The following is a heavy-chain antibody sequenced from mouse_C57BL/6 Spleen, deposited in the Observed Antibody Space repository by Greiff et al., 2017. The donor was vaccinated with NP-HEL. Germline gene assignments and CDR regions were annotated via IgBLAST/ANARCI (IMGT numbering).Heavy chain of an antibody. CDR3: ARWYYGSRAMDY. CDR1: GYTFTSYW. Sequence: QVQLQQPGAELVKPGASVKMSCKASGYTFTSYWITWVKQRPGQGLEWIGDIYPGSGSTNYNEKFKSKATLTVDTSSSTAYMQLSSLTSEDSAVYYCARWYYGSRAMDYWGQGTSVTVSS. D-gene: IGHD1-1*01. V-gene: IGHV1-55*01. J-gene: IGHJ4*01. CDR2: IYPGSGST.